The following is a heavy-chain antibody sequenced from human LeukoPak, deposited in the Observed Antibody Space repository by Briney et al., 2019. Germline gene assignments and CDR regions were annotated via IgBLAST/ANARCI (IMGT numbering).Heavy chain of an antibody. CDR3: ARGGSLPSEYSSSQHGTGNPLIPSALMNV. J-gene: IGHJ6*03. CDR1: GGSISSSSYY. Sequence: PSETLSLTCTVSGGSISSSSYYWGWIRQPPGKGLEWIGSIYYSGSTYYNPSLKSRVTISVDTSKNQFSLKLSSVTAADTAVYYCARGGSLPSEYSSSQHGTGNPLIPSALMNVWGKGTTVTVSS. V-gene: IGHV4-39*07. D-gene: IGHD6-6*01. CDR2: IYYSGST.